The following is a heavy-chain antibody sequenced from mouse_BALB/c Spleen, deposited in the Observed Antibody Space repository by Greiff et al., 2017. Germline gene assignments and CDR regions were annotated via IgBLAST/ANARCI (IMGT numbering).Heavy chain of an antibody. V-gene: IGHV1-54*01. CDR1: GYAFTNYL. Sequence: VQLQQSGAELVRPGTSVKVSCKASGYAFTNYLIEWVKQRPGQGLEWIGVINPGSGGTNYNEKFKGKATLTADKSSSTAYMQLSSLTSDDSAVYFCARSGITEGFAYWGQGTLVTVSA. CDR2: INPGSGGT. J-gene: IGHJ3*01. D-gene: IGHD1-1*01. CDR3: ARSGITEGFAY.